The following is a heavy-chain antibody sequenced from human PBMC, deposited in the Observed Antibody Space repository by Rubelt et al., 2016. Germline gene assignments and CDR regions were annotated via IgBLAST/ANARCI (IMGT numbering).Heavy chain of an antibody. D-gene: IGHD6-19*01. J-gene: IGHJ4*02. Sequence: GFTGRFVFSLDTSVSTAYLQISSLKAEDTAVYYCARDLVAGTLDYWGQGTLVTVSS. CDR3: ARDLVAGTLDY. V-gene: IGHV7-4-1*02.